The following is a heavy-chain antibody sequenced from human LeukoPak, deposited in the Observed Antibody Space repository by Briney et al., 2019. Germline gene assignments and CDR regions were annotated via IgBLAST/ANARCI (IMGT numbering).Heavy chain of an antibody. Sequence: PGASVKVSCKASGYTFTSYAMHWVRQAPGQRLEWMGWINAGNGNTKYSQKSQGRVTITRDTSASTAYMELSSLRSEDTAVYYCARGITIFGVPPGPMDVWGQGTTVTVSS. CDR3: ARGITIFGVPPGPMDV. CDR2: INAGNGNT. D-gene: IGHD3-3*01. CDR1: GYTFTSYA. V-gene: IGHV1-3*01. J-gene: IGHJ6*02.